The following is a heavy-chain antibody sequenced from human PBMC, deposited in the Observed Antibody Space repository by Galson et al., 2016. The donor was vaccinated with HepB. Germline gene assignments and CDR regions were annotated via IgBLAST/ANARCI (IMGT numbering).Heavy chain of an antibody. J-gene: IGHJ6*03. CDR3: DGCGGAGFSGEYYYYYMNV. CDR1: GFTFRSYG. CDR2: IDGSGQYT. D-gene: IGHD2-21*01. Sequence: SLRLSCAASGFTFRSYGMHWVRQAPGKGLEWVSAIDGSGQYTYYADSVKGRFTITRDNSKDTLYLQMNSLRNEDTAVYFCDGCGGAGFSGEYYYYYMNVWGKGTTVSVSS. V-gene: IGHV3-23*01.